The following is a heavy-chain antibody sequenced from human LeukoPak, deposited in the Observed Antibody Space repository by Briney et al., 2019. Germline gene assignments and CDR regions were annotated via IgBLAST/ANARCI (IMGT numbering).Heavy chain of an antibody. CDR3: ARQYYDILTGYPYYFDY. Sequence: PSETLSLTCAVYGGSFSGYYWSWTRQPPGKGLEWIGAIYYSGSTYFDPSLKSRVTMSVDTSKNQFSLKLSSVTATDTAVYFCARQYYDILTGYPYYFDYWGQGTLVTVSS. V-gene: IGHV4-34*01. J-gene: IGHJ4*02. D-gene: IGHD3-9*01. CDR2: IYYSGST. CDR1: GGSFSGYY.